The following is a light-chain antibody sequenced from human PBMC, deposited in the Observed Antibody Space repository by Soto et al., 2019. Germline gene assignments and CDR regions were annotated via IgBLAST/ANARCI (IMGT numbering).Light chain of an antibody. CDR2: KAS. J-gene: IGKJ2*03. V-gene: IGKV1-5*03. CDR1: QSISTW. Sequence: DIQMTQSPSTLSASVGDRVTITCRASQSISTWLAWYQQKPGKGPTLLIYKASTLESGVPSRFSGSGSGTEFSLTISSLQPDDSATYYCQQYNNHYSFGQGTKVDIK. CDR3: QQYNNHYS.